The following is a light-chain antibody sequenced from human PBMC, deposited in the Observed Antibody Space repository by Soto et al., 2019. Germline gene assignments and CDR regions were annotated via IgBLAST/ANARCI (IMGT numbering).Light chain of an antibody. V-gene: IGLV6-57*03. CDR3: QYYDGGDPGV. CDR1: SGSIASNY. CDR2: GDN. J-gene: IGLJ1*01. Sequence: NFMLTQPHSVSESPGKTVTISCTRSSGSIASNYVQWYQQRPGSAPIVIIYGDNQRPSGVPDRFSGSIDSSSNSASFTISGLRSEDEAEYDCQYYDGGDPGVFGAGTRLTVL.